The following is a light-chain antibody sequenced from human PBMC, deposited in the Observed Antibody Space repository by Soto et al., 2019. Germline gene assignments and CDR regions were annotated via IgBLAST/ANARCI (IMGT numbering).Light chain of an antibody. J-gene: IGLJ2*01. Sequence: QAVVTQPPSVSGAPGQRVTISCTGSSSNIGAGYDVHWYQQLPGTAPKFLIYGNSNRPSGVPDRFSGSKSGTSASLAITGLQAEDEADYYCQSYDSRLSGVVFGGGTKLTVL. CDR1: SSNIGAGYD. V-gene: IGLV1-40*01. CDR2: GNS. CDR3: QSYDSRLSGVV.